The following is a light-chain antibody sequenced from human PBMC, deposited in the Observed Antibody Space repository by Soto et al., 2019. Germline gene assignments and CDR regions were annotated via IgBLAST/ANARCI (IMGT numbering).Light chain of an antibody. J-gene: IGKJ5*01. CDR1: QDISNY. CDR3: KQYDNLIN. CDR2: DAS. Sequence: DIQITHAPSSLSASALDAGTLTFQASQDISNYLNWYQQKPGKAPKLLIYDASNLETGVPSRFSGSGSGTDFTFTISSLQPEDIATYYCKQYDNLINFGQGQQRAIK. V-gene: IGKV1-33*01.